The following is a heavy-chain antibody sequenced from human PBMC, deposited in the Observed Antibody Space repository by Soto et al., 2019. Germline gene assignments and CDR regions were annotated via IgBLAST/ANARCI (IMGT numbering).Heavy chain of an antibody. CDR2: INPNSGGT. V-gene: IGHV1-2*02. CDR1: GYTFTGYY. J-gene: IGHJ3*02. Sequence: ASVKVSCKASGYTFTGYYMHWVRQAPGQGLEWMGWINPNSGGTNYAQKFQGRVTMTRDTSISTAYMELSRLRSDDTAVYYCARVRSGSSRSSAFDIWGQGTMVTVSS. CDR3: ARVRSGSSRSSAFDI. D-gene: IGHD1-26*01.